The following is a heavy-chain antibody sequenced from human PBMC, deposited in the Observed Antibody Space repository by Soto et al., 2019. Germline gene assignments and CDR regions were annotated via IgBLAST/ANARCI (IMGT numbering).Heavy chain of an antibody. CDR2: ISYDGGNK. CDR3: ARGDREDIAVVIGVRPGEYGVDV. D-gene: IGHD2-15*01. J-gene: IGHJ6*02. CDR1: GFTFRNYA. Sequence: GGSLRLSCAASGFTFRNYAMHWFRQAPGKGLECVAVISYDGGNKFYRDYVKGRFTISRDNSKDTLYLQINSLRYEDTAVYYCARGDREDIAVVIGVRPGEYGVDVWGQGITVTVS. V-gene: IGHV3-30-3*01.